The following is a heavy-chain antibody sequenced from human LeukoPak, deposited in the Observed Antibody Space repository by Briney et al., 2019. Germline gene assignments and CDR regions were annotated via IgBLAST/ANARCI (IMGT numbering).Heavy chain of an antibody. CDR1: GGSISSSSYY. D-gene: IGHD7-27*01. J-gene: IGHJ4*02. V-gene: IGHV4-61*05. CDR2: IYYSGST. Sequence: SETLSLTCTVSGGSISSSSYYWGWIRQPPGKGLEWIGHIYYSGSTNYNPSLKSRVTILVDTSKNQFSLKLSSVTAADTAVYYCARGSDPELGTFDYWGQGTLVTVSS. CDR3: ARGSDPELGTFDY.